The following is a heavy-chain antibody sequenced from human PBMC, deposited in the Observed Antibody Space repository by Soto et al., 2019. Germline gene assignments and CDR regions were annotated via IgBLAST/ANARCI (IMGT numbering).Heavy chain of an antibody. V-gene: IGHV4-39*01. J-gene: IGHJ6*02. CDR1: GGSISRSSYY. Sequence: SETLSLTCTVSGGSISRSSYYWGWIRQPPGKGLEWIGSIYYSGSTYYNPSLKSRVTISVDTSKNQFSLKLSSVTAADTAVYYCARQGAGHYYYYGMDVWGQGTTVTVSS. D-gene: IGHD6-19*01. CDR3: ARQGAGHYYYYGMDV. CDR2: IYYSGST.